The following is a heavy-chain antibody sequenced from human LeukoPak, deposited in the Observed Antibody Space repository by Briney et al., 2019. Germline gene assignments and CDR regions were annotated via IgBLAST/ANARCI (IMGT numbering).Heavy chain of an antibody. V-gene: IGHV1-8*03. J-gene: IGHJ4*02. CDR1: GYTFTSYD. D-gene: IGHD1-26*01. CDR2: MNPNSGST. Sequence: GASVKVSCKASGYTFTSYDINWVRQATGQGLEWMGWMNPNSGSTGYAQKFQGRVTITRNTSISTAYMELSSLRSEDTAVYYCARLGRGQGNLLDYWGQGTLVTVSS. CDR3: ARLGRGQGNLLDY.